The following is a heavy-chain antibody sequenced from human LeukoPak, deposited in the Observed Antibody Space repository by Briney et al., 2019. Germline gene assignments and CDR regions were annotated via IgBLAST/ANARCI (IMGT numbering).Heavy chain of an antibody. CDR2: ISSSSSYT. CDR1: GFTFSDYY. V-gene: IGHV3-11*06. D-gene: IGHD3-9*01. CDR3: ATADWFSFDF. J-gene: IGHJ4*02. Sequence: PGGSLRLSCAASGFTFSDYYMSWIRQAPGKGLEWVSYISSSSSYTNYADSVKGRFTISRDNAKNSLYLQMSGLRAEDTAVYFCATADWFSFDFWGQGTLVTVSS.